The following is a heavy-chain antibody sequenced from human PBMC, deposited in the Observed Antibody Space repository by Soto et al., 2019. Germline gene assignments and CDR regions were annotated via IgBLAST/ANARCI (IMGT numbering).Heavy chain of an antibody. CDR2: IYYSGSA. CDR1: GGSINNSSFY. D-gene: IGHD3-10*01. CDR3: ARRPLVRGIIPYYFDS. V-gene: IGHV4-39*01. Sequence: QLQLQESGPGLVKPSETLSLTCTVSGGSINNSSFYWGWVRQPPGKRLEWIGSIYYSGSAYYNPSLKSRLTISVDTSKNQFSLNLSSVTAADTAVYFCARRPLVRGIIPYYFDSWGQVTLVTVSS. J-gene: IGHJ4*02.